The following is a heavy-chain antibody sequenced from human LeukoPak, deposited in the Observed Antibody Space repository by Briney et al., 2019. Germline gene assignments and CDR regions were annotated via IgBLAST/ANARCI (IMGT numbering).Heavy chain of an antibody. D-gene: IGHD2-8*01. CDR1: GFTFSSEA. CDR3: AKGVGYCTNGVCYFDY. Sequence: GGSLRLSCAVSGFTFSSEAMGWVRQLPGGGLEWVSTISPAGGTTYYADSVKGRFTISRDNSKDTLYLQMNSLRAEDTAVYYCAKGVGYCTNGVCYFDYWGQGTLVTVSS. CDR2: ISPAGGTT. V-gene: IGHV3-23*01. J-gene: IGHJ4*02.